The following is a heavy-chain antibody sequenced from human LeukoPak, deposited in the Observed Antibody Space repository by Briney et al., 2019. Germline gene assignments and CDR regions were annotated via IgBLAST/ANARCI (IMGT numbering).Heavy chain of an antibody. D-gene: IGHD2-15*01. CDR2: IYPSDSDT. Sequence: HGESLKISCKGTGYSFIRYWIGWVRQMPGKGLEWMGIIYPSDSDTRYSPSFQGQVTISADKSISTAYLQWSSLKASDTAVYYCARYSCGGGTCYPPPDWGQGTLVTVSS. J-gene: IGHJ4*02. CDR1: GYSFIRYW. CDR3: ARYSCGGGTCYPPPD. V-gene: IGHV5-51*01.